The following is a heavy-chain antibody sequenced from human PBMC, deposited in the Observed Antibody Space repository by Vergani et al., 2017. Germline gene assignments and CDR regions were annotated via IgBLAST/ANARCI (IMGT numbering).Heavy chain of an antibody. D-gene: IGHD2-2*01. V-gene: IGHV4-34*01. Sequence: QVQLQQWGAGLLKPSETLSLTCAVYGGSFSGYYWSWIRQPPGKGLEWIGEINHSGSTYYNPSLKSRVTISVDTSKNQFSLKLSSVTAADTAVYYCARGCSSTSSYYWYFDLWGRGTLVTVSS. J-gene: IGHJ2*01. CDR1: GGSFSGYY. CDR3: ARGCSSTSSYYWYFDL. CDR2: INHSGST.